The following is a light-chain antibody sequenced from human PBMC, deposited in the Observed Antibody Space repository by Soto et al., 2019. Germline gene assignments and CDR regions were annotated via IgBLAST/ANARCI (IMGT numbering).Light chain of an antibody. CDR1: QSVSSY. CDR2: DAS. V-gene: IGKV3-11*01. Sequence: EIVLTQSPATLSLSPGERATLSCRASQSVSSYLAWYQQKPGQAPRLLIYDASNRATGIPARFSGSGSGTDFILTISSLEPEDFEVYYCQQRSNWLRTSGQGTKVDIK. CDR3: QQRSNWLRT. J-gene: IGKJ1*01.